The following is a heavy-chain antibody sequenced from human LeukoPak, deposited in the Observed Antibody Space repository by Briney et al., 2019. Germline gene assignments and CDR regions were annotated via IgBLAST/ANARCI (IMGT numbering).Heavy chain of an antibody. CDR2: ISSSSSYI. CDR1: GFTFSSYS. V-gene: IGHV3-21*01. J-gene: IGHJ4*02. CDR3: ARVSIEYSSFPIDY. Sequence: GGSLRLSCAASGFTFSSYSMNWGRQAPGKGLEWVSSISSSSSYIYYADSVKGRFTISRDNAKNSLYLQMNSLRAEDTAVYYCARVSIEYSSFPIDYWGQGTLVTVSS. D-gene: IGHD6-6*01.